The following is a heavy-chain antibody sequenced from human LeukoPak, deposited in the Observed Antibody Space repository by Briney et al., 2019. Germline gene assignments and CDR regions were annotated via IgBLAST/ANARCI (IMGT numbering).Heavy chain of an antibody. CDR1: GGTFSSYA. CDR2: IIPIFGTA. Sequence: SVKVSCKASGGTFSSYAISWVRQAPGQGLEWMGGIIPIFGTANYAQKFQGRVTITTDESTRTAYMELSGLRSEDTAVYYCAREGADFWSGYYFDYWGQGTLVTVSS. D-gene: IGHD3-3*01. J-gene: IGHJ4*02. V-gene: IGHV1-69*05. CDR3: AREGADFWSGYYFDY.